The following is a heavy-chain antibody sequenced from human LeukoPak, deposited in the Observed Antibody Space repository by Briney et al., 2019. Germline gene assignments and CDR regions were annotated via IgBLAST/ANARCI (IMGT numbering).Heavy chain of an antibody. Sequence: ASVTVSCKASGYTFTSYGISWVRHAPGQGLELMGWISAYNGNTYYALKLQGRVTMTIDTSKSTASMELRSLRSDDTAVYYCARDRWPGRWYSSSSGFDYWGQGTLVTVPS. J-gene: IGHJ4*02. CDR2: ISAYNGNT. D-gene: IGHD6-6*01. CDR1: GYTFTSYG. V-gene: IGHV1-18*01. CDR3: ARDRWPGRWYSSSSGFDY.